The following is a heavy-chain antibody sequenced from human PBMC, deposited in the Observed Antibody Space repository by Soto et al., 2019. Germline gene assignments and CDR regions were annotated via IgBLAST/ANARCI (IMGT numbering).Heavy chain of an antibody. V-gene: IGHV3-23*01. D-gene: IGHD5-18*01. CDR1: GFTFSSYA. CDR3: AKDPGPSYGFDY. CDR2: ISGSGGST. Sequence: EVQLLESGGGLVQPGGSLRLSCAASGFTFSSYAMSWVRQAPGKGLEWVSAISGSGGSTYYADSVKGRFTISRDNSKNTLYLQTNSLRAEDTAVYYCAKDPGPSYGFDYWGQGTLVTVSS. J-gene: IGHJ4*02.